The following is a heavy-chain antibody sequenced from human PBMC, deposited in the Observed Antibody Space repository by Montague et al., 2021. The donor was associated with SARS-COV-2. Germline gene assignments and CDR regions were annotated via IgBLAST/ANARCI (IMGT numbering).Heavy chain of an antibody. CDR2: INHSGST. J-gene: IGHJ5*02. CDR3: ARGPHSLRYRYNWFDP. V-gene: IGHV4-34*01. Sequence: SETLSPTCAVYGGSFSGYYWSWIRQPPGKGLEWIGEINHSGSTNYNPSLKSRVTISVDTSKNQFSLKLSSVTAADTAVYYCARGPHSLRYRYNWFDPWGQGTLVTVSS. D-gene: IGHD3-16*02. CDR1: GGSFSGYY.